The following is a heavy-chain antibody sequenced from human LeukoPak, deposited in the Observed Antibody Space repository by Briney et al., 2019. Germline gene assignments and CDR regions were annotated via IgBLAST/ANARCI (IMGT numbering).Heavy chain of an antibody. V-gene: IGHV1-69*01. CDR3: ARDFSSWYERPHTGFDY. Sequence: ASVKVSSKASGGTFSSYAISWVRQAPGQGLEWMGGIIPIFGTANYAQKFQGRVTITADESTSTAYMELSSLRSEDTAVYYCARDFSSWYERPHTGFDYWGQGTLVTVSS. D-gene: IGHD6-13*01. CDR2: IIPIFGTA. CDR1: GGTFSSYA. J-gene: IGHJ4*02.